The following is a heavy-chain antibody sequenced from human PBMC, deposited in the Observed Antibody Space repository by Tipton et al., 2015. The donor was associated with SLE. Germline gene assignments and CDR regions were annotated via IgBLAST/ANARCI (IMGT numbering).Heavy chain of an antibody. J-gene: IGHJ6*03. Sequence: TLSLTCTVSGGSISSHYWSWIRQPPGKGLEWIGYIYYSGSTNYNPSLKSRVTISVDTSKNQFPLKLSSVTAADTAVYYCARDAYSGSSTYYYYYMDVWGKGTTVTVSS. V-gene: IGHV4-59*11. CDR3: ARDAYSGSSTYYYYYMDV. D-gene: IGHD1-26*01. CDR2: IYYSGST. CDR1: GGSISSHY.